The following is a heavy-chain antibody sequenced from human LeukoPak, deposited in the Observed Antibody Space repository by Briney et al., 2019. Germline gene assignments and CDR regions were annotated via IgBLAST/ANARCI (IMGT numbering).Heavy chain of an antibody. Sequence: PGGSLSLSCAASGFTFSSYAMHWVRQAPGKGLEWVAVISYDGSNKYYADSVKGRFTISRDNSKNTLYLQMNSLRAEDTAVYYCARDIVQELLFTNPTDYWGQGTLVTASS. CDR2: ISYDGSNK. V-gene: IGHV3-30-3*01. D-gene: IGHD1-26*01. J-gene: IGHJ4*02. CDR3: ARDIVQELLFTNPTDY. CDR1: GFTFSSYA.